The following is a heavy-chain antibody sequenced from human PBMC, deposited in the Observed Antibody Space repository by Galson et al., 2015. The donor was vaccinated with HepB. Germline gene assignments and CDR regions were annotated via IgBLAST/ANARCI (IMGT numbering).Heavy chain of an antibody. CDR3: AKSNMHCSGGSCFSDY. J-gene: IGHJ4*02. CDR1: GFIFSNYV. V-gene: IGHV3-23*01. D-gene: IGHD2-15*01. CDR2: LSGSGGST. Sequence: SLRLSCAASGFIFSNYVVSWVRQAPGKGLEWVSGLSGSGGSTYYADSVKGRFTISRDNSKNTMFLQMNSLRAEDTAVYYCAKSNMHCSGGSCFSDYWGQGALVIVSS.